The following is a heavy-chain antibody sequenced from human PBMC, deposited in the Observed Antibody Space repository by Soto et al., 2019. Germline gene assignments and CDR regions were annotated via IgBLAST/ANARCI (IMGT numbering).Heavy chain of an antibody. CDR1: GYTFTSYA. J-gene: IGHJ4*02. CDR2: INAGNGNT. CDR3: ARDLGGWPDY. Sequence: QVQLVQSGAGVKKPGASVKVSCKASGYTFTSYAIHWVRQAPGQRHEWMGWINAGNGNTKYSQKFQDRVTITRDTSASTAYMELSSLRSEDTAVFYCARDLGGWPDYWGQGTLVTVSS. D-gene: IGHD6-19*01. V-gene: IGHV1-3*01.